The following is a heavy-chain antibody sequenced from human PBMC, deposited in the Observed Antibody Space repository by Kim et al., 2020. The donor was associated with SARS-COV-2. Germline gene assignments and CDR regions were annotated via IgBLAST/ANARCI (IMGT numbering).Heavy chain of an antibody. CDR3: AKELTYYYDSSGYYYGAWYYCYGMDV. CDR1: GFTFSSYA. J-gene: IGHJ6*02. CDR2: IWNDGSNK. Sequence: GGSLRLSCAASGFTFSSYAMHWVRQAPGKGLEWVAVIWNDGSNKYYADSVKGRFTISRDNSKNTLYLQMNSLRAEDTAVYYCAKELTYYYDSSGYYYGAWYYCYGMDVWGQGTTVTVSS. V-gene: IGHV3-33*06. D-gene: IGHD3-22*01.